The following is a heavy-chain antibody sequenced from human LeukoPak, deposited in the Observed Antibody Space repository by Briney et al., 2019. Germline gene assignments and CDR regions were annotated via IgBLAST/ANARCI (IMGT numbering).Heavy chain of an antibody. CDR1: GFAFSNNN. D-gene: IGHD1-7*01. CDR3: ARENFAVLFDY. Sequence: GGTLRLSCAVSGFAFSNNNMNWVRQAPAKGLEFISYISSSGSTIYYADSVKGRFTISRDNAKSSLFLQMNSLRAEVTAVYYCARENFAVLFDYWGQGILVTVSS. J-gene: IGHJ4*02. V-gene: IGHV3-48*01. CDR2: ISSSGSTI.